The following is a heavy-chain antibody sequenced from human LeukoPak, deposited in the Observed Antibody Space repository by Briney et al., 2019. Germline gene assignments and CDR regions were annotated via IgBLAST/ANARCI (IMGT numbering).Heavy chain of an antibody. J-gene: IGHJ6*03. Sequence: ASVKVSCKASGYTFTGYYMHRVRQAPGQGLEWMGWINPNSGGTNYAQKFQGRVTMTRDTSISTAYMELSRLRSDDTAVYYCARVAMDNYYYYMDVWGKGTTVTVSS. V-gene: IGHV1-2*02. CDR2: INPNSGGT. CDR3: ARVAMDNYYYYMDV. CDR1: GYTFTGYY. D-gene: IGHD5-18*01.